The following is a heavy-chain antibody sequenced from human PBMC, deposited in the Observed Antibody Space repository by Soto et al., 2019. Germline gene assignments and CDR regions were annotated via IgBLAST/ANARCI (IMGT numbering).Heavy chain of an antibody. V-gene: IGHV3-11*01. J-gene: IGHJ4*02. CDR3: VRDGRVERRVVFDY. CDR1: GFTFSDYY. CDR2: ISSSGSTI. Sequence: GGSLRLSCAASGFTFSDYYMSWIRQAPGKGLEWVSYISSSGSTIYYADSVKGRFTISRDNAKNSLYLQMNSLRAEDTAVYYCVRDGRVERRVVFDYWGQGTLVTVSS. D-gene: IGHD1-1*01.